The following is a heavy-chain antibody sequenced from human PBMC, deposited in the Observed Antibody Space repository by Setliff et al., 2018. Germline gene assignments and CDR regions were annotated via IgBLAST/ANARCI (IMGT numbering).Heavy chain of an antibody. D-gene: IGHD3-3*01. CDR3: ARCMTIFGVVIPNAFDY. CDR2: IYWDDDK. CDR1: GFSLSTSGVG. Sequence: SGPTLVNPTQTLTLTCTFSGFSLSTSGVGVGWIRQPPGKALEWLALIYWDDDKRYSPSLKSRLTITKDTSKNQVVLTMTNMDPVDTATYYCARCMTIFGVVIPNAFDYWGQGTLVTVSS. V-gene: IGHV2-5*02. J-gene: IGHJ4*02.